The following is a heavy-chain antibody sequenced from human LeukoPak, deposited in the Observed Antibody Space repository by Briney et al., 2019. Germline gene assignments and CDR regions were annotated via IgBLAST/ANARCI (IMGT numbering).Heavy chain of an antibody. CDR1: GGSISSGGYY. CDR3: ARGEIVGATPGYYGMDV. D-gene: IGHD1-26*01. Sequence: SETLSLTCTVSGGSISSGGYYWSWIRQHPGTGLEWIGYIYYSGSTYYNPSLKSRVTISVDTSKNQFSLKLSSVTAADTAVYYCARGEIVGATPGYYGMDVWGQGTTVTVSS. V-gene: IGHV4-31*03. CDR2: IYYSGST. J-gene: IGHJ6*02.